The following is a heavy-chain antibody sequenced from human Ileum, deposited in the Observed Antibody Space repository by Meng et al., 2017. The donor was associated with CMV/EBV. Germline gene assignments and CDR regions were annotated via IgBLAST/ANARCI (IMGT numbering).Heavy chain of an antibody. CDR2: MNPNTGTT. J-gene: IGHJ4*02. Sequence: ASVKVSCKASGYTFSTYDISWVRQATGQGLEWMGWMNPNTGTTGYGQKFQGRVSISRNISTSTVYMELSSLRSDDTAVYYCATEGNSGSLDYWGQGTPVTVSS. V-gene: IGHV1-8*03. CDR3: ATEGNSGSLDY. D-gene: IGHD1-26*01. CDR1: GYTFSTYD.